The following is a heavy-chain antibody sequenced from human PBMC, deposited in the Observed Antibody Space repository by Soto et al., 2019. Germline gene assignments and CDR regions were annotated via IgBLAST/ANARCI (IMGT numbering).Heavy chain of an antibody. CDR3: VRAGSGWSFDY. CDR2: INAGNGDT. J-gene: IGHJ4*02. Sequence: ASVKVSCKASGFTFTAYGIHWVRQAPGQRLEWMGWINAGNGDTKYSQKFQGRATISRDTSASTAYMELSSLRSEDTTVYFCVRAGSGWSFDYWGQGTLVTVSS. V-gene: IGHV1-3*01. CDR1: GFTFTAYG. D-gene: IGHD6-19*01.